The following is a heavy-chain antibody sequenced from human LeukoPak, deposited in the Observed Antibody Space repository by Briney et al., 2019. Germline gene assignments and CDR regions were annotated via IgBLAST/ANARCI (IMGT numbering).Heavy chain of an antibody. D-gene: IGHD6-13*01. J-gene: IGHJ4*02. Sequence: GGSLRLSCAASGFRFTGFWMSWVRQAPGKGPEWVANINQESTETYYVDSVRGRFTISRDNSKNTLYLQMNSLRAEDTAVYYCANSRAAAPFDYWGQGTLVTVSS. CDR2: INQESTET. V-gene: IGHV3-7*03. CDR3: ANSRAAAPFDY. CDR1: GFRFTGFW.